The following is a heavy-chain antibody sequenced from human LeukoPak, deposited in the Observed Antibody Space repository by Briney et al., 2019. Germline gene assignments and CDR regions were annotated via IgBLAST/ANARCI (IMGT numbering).Heavy chain of an antibody. Sequence: SETLSLACAVSGDSISSGGHYWNWIRRRPGNGLEWIGYIFHTGTTHYNPSLKSRVTISVDTSKSHFSLKLSSVTAADTAVYYCARSPGIWNEYGRLEYWGQGALVTVSS. V-gene: IGHV4-31*11. J-gene: IGHJ4*02. CDR1: GDSISSGGHY. CDR3: ARSPGIWNEYGRLEY. D-gene: IGHD1-1*01. CDR2: IFHTGTT.